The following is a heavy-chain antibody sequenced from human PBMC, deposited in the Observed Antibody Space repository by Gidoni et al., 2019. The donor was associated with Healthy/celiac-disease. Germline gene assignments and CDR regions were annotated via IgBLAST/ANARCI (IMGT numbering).Heavy chain of an antibody. D-gene: IGHD1-26*01. CDR3: ARGGLAIVGATGY. J-gene: IGHJ4*02. CDR2: INAGNGNT. V-gene: IGHV1-3*01. CDR1: GYTFTSYA. Sequence: QVQLVQSGAEVKKPGASVQVSCKASGYTFTSYAMHWVRQAPGQRLEWMGWINAGNGNTKYSQKFQGRVTITRDTSASTAYMELSSLRSEDTAVYYCARGGLAIVGATGYWGQGTLVTVSS.